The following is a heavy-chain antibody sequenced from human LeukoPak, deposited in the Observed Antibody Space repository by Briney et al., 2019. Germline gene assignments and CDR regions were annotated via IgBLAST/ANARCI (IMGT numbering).Heavy chain of an antibody. CDR3: AAARLPSAFDY. Sequence: PSETLSLTCTVSGGSISRDSYYWSWIRQPAGKGLEWIGRIYTSGGTHYNPSLKSRVTISIDTSKNQFSLQLSSLTAADTAVYYCAAARLPSAFDYWGQGTLVTVSS. CDR2: IYTSGGT. D-gene: IGHD2-2*01. CDR1: GGSISRDSYY. V-gene: IGHV4-61*02. J-gene: IGHJ4*02.